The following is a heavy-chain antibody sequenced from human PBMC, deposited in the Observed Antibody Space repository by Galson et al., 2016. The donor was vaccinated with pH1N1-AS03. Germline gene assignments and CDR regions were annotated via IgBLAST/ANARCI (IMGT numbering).Heavy chain of an antibody. CDR2: ISSSGGST. J-gene: IGHJ4*02. D-gene: IGHD6-13*01. CDR3: VRGDPVTEGGTGCAY. V-gene: IGHV3-64*01. Sequence: SLRLSCAASGFTFSRNAMYWVRQAPGKGLEFVSAISSSGGSTYYANSVKDRFIISRDNSKNMLYLQMGSLRAEDKAVYYCVRGDPVTEGGTGCAYWGQGTLVTVSS. CDR1: GFTFSRNA.